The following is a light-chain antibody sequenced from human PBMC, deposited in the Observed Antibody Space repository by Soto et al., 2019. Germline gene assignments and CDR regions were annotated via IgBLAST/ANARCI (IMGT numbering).Light chain of an antibody. CDR3: QQYNNWPWT. J-gene: IGKJ1*01. CDR1: QSVSSN. Sequence: EIVMTQSPATLSVSPGERATLSCRASQSVSSNLAWYQQKPGQAPRLLIYGASTMATGIPARFSGSGSGTEFTLTISSLQSEDFAVYSCQQYNNWPWTFGQGTKVEIK. CDR2: GAS. V-gene: IGKV3-15*01.